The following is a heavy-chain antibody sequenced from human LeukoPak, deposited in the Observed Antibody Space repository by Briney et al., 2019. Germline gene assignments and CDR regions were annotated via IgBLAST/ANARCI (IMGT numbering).Heavy chain of an antibody. D-gene: IGHD3-10*01. CDR2: ISYDGSNK. Sequence: GGSLRLSCAASGFTFSSYAMHWVRQAPGKGLEWVAVISYDGSNKYYADSVKGRFTISRDNSKNTLYLQMNSLRAEDTAVYYCARGSGSYHDYWGEGTLVTVSS. CDR3: ARGSGSYHDY. CDR1: GFTFSSYA. V-gene: IGHV3-30*04. J-gene: IGHJ4*02.